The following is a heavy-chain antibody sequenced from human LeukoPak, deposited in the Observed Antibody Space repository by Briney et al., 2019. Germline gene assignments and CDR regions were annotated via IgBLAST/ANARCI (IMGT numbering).Heavy chain of an antibody. CDR1: GGSISSSSYY. CDR2: IYYSGST. D-gene: IGHD3-3*01. V-gene: IGHV4-39*01. CDR3: ASQDGVEVIIPGWFDP. Sequence: SETLSLTCTVSGGSISSSSYYWGWIRQPPGKGLEWIGSIYYSGSTYYNPSLKSRVTISVDTSKNQFSLKLSSMTAADTAVYYCASQDGVEVIIPGWFDPWGQGTLITVSS. J-gene: IGHJ5*02.